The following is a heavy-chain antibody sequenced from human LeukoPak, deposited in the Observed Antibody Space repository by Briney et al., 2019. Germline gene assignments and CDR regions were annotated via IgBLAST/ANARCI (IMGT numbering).Heavy chain of an antibody. D-gene: IGHD1-7*01. J-gene: IGHJ4*02. CDR2: IYSGGST. CDR1: GFIVSSNY. CDR3: ARGDNWNYWFDY. Sequence: GGSLRLSCAASGFIVSSNYMSWVRQAPGKGLEWVSVIYSGGSTYYADSVKGRFTISRDNSKSTLYLQMNSLRAEDTAVYYCARGDNWNYWFDYWGQGTLVTVSS. V-gene: IGHV3-53*01.